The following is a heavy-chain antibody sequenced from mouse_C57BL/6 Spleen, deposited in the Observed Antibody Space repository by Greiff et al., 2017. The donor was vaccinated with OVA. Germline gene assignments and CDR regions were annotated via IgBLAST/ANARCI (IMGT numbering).Heavy chain of an antibody. D-gene: IGHD4-1*01. V-gene: IGHV2-4*01. J-gene: IGHJ1*03. Sequence: QVQLMESGPGLVQPSQSLSISCTASGFSLTSYGVHWVRQPPGKGLEWLGVIWSGGSTDYNAAFISSLCISKDNSKGQVFFKMNSLQADDSAIYNCAISTGTVYFDVWGTGTTVTVSS. CDR2: IWSGGST. CDR1: GFSLTSYG. CDR3: AISTGTVYFDV.